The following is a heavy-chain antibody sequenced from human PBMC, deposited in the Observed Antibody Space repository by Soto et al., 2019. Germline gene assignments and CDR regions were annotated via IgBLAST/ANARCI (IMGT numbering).Heavy chain of an antibody. CDR3: ANPIVLVSDY. D-gene: IGHD2-8*02. CDR1: GFTFSSYA. J-gene: IGHJ4*02. V-gene: IGHV3-23*01. CDR2: ISGSGGST. Sequence: AGGSLRLSCAASGFTFSSYAMSWVRQAPGKGLEWVSAISGSGGSTYYADSVKGRFTISRDNSKNTLYLQMNSLRAEDTAVYYCANPIVLVSDYWGQGTLVTVSS.